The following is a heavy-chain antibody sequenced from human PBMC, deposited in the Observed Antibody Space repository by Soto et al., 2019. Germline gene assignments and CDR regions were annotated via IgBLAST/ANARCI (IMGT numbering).Heavy chain of an antibody. Sequence: EVQLVESGGGLVKPGGSLRLSCAASGFTFSSYSMNWVRQAPGKGLEWVSSISSSSSYIYYADSVKGRFTISRDNAKNSLYLQMISLRAEDTAVYYCASPSYSPSAYYYGMDVWGQGTTVTVSS. D-gene: IGHD1-26*01. V-gene: IGHV3-21*01. CDR3: ASPSYSPSAYYYGMDV. J-gene: IGHJ6*02. CDR1: GFTFSSYS. CDR2: ISSSSSYI.